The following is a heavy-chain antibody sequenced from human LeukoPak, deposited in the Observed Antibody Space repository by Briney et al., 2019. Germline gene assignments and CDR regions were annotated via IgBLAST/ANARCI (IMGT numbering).Heavy chain of an antibody. D-gene: IGHD1-1*01. CDR2: ISYDGSNK. CDR1: GFTFSSYG. CDR3: ASRYNWNDWYYFDY. V-gene: IGHV3-30*03. Sequence: QPGGSLRLSCAASGFTFSSYGMHWVRQAPGKGLEGVAVISYDGSNKYYADSVKGRFTISRDNSKNTLYLQMNSLRAEDTAVYYCASRYNWNDWYYFDYWGQGTLVTVSS. J-gene: IGHJ4*02.